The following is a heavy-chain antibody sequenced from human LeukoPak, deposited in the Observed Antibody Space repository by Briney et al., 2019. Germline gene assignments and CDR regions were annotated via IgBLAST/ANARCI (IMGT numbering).Heavy chain of an antibody. CDR1: GGSISSSSYY. Sequence: SETLSLTCTVSGGSISSSSYYWGWIRQPPGKGLEWIGSIYYSGSTYYNPSLKSRVTISVDTSKNQFSLKLSSVTAADTAVYYCARRVHTNFDYWGQGTLVTVSS. CDR3: ARRVHTNFDY. V-gene: IGHV4-39*01. J-gene: IGHJ4*02. CDR2: IYYSGST.